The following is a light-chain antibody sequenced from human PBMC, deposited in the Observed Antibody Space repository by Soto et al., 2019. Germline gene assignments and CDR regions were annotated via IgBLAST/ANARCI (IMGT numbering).Light chain of an antibody. CDR2: DAS. V-gene: IGKV3-20*01. CDR1: QSVSSN. Sequence: EIVMTQSPATLSVSPGERATLSCRASQSVSSNLAWYQQKPGQAPRLLIYDASNRATGIPARFSGSGSGTDFTLTISRLEPEDFAVYYCQQYGSSLITFGQGTRLEIK. CDR3: QQYGSSLIT. J-gene: IGKJ5*01.